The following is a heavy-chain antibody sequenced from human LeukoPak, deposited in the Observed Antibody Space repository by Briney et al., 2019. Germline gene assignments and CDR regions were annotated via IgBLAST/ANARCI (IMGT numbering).Heavy chain of an antibody. CDR3: ARREIGPFFGVGYFDY. Sequence: SETLSLTCTVSGGSISSYYWSWIRQPPGKGLEWIGYIYYSGSTNYNPSLKSRVTISVDTSRNRFSLKLSSVTAADTAVYYCARREIGPFFGVGYFDYWGQGTLVTVSS. CDR2: IYYSGST. CDR1: GGSISSYY. V-gene: IGHV4-59*08. J-gene: IGHJ4*02. D-gene: IGHD3-16*01.